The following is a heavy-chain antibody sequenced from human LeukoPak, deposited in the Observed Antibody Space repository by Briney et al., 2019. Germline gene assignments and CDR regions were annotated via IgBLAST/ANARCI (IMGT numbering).Heavy chain of an antibody. CDR3: ARALYSGYDKDFDY. V-gene: IGHV3-11*04. J-gene: IGHJ4*02. Sequence: GGSLRLSCAASGFTFSDYYMSWIRQAPGKGLEWVSYISSSGSTIYYADSVKGRFTISRDNSKNTLYLQMNSLRAEDTAVYYCARALYSGYDKDFDYWGQGTLVTVSS. CDR2: ISSSGSTI. CDR1: GFTFSDYY. D-gene: IGHD5-12*01.